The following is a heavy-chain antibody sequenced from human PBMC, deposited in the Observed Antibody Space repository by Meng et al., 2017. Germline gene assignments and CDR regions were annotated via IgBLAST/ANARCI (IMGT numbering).Heavy chain of an antibody. CDR1: GNTFTSYA. CDR2: INAGNGNT. Sequence: QGQSGQSGAEVKKPGASVKVSCKASGNTFTSYAMHWVRQAPGQRLEWMGWINAGNGNTKYSQKFQGRVTITRDTSASTAYMELSSLRSEDTAVYYCARDRSRLSTVTLLFDPWGQGTLVTVSS. CDR3: ARDRSRLSTVTLLFDP. J-gene: IGHJ5*02. V-gene: IGHV1-3*01. D-gene: IGHD4-17*01.